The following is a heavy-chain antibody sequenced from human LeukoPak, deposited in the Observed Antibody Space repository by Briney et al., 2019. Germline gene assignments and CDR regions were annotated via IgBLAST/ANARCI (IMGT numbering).Heavy chain of an antibody. D-gene: IGHD2-8*01. CDR1: GFTVSSNY. V-gene: IGHV3-66*02. CDR2: IYSGGST. Sequence: EGSLRLXCTASGFTVSSNYMSWVRQAPGKGLEWVSVIYSGGSTYYADSVKGRFTISRDNSKNTLYPQMNSLRAEDTAVYYCARDGRGYCTNGVCPTYYYYYMDVWGKGTTVTVSS. CDR3: ARDGRGYCTNGVCPTYYYYYMDV. J-gene: IGHJ6*03.